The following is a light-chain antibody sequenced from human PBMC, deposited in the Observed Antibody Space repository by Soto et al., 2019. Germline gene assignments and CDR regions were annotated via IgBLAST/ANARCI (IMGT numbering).Light chain of an antibody. Sequence: QLVLTQPPSASGTPGQRVTISCSGSSSNIESNTVTWYQQLPGTAPKLLIHSNDQRPSGVPDRFSGSKSGTSASLAISGLQSEDEADYYCAAWDDSLTGHVVLGGGTKVPVL. CDR1: SSNIESNT. V-gene: IGLV1-44*01. CDR2: SND. J-gene: IGLJ2*01. CDR3: AAWDDSLTGHVV.